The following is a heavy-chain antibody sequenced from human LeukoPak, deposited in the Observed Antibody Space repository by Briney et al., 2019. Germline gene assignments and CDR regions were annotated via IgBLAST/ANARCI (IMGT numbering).Heavy chain of an antibody. CDR3: ARGVVVVVGGENFDY. CDR2: IYYSGST. CDR1: GGSISGYY. V-gene: IGHV4-59*12. Sequence: KSSETLSLTCSVSGGSISGYYWSWIRQPPGKGLEWIGYIYYSGSTNYSPSLKSRITISVDTSKNQFSLRVSSVTAADTAVYYCARGVVVVVGGENFDYWGQGTLVTVSS. D-gene: IGHD2-15*01. J-gene: IGHJ4*02.